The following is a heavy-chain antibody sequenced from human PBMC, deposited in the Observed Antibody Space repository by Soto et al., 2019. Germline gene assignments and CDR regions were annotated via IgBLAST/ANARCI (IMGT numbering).Heavy chain of an antibody. V-gene: IGHV3-33*01. Sequence: QVQLVESGGGVVQPGRSLRLSCAASGFTFSSYGMHWVRQAPGKGLEWVAVIWYDGSNKYYADSVKGRFTISRDNSKNTLYLQMNSLRAEDTAVYYCARAGGSYYMGYWGQGTLVTVSS. CDR3: ARAGGSYYMGY. D-gene: IGHD1-26*01. CDR2: IWYDGSNK. J-gene: IGHJ4*02. CDR1: GFTFSSYG.